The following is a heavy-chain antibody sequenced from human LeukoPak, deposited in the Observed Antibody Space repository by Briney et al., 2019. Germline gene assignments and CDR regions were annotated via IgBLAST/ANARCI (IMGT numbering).Heavy chain of an antibody. CDR1: GFTFSSYS. D-gene: IGHD4-23*01. V-gene: IGHV3-21*01. CDR2: ISSSSSYI. Sequence: PGGSLRLSRAASGFTFSSYSMNWVRQAPGKGLEWVSSISSSSSYIYYADSVKGRFTISRDNAKNSLYLQMNSLRAEDTAVYYCARGFGDYGGLTLDAFDIWGQGTMVTVSS. CDR3: ARGFGDYGGLTLDAFDI. J-gene: IGHJ3*02.